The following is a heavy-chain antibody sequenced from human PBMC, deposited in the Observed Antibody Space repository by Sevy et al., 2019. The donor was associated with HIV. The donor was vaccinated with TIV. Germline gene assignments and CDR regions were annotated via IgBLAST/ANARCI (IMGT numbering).Heavy chain of an antibody. J-gene: IGHJ5*02. CDR3: AKGGQWLVRDWFDP. D-gene: IGHD6-19*01. CDR1: GFTFSSYG. CDR2: ISYDGSNK. V-gene: IGHV3-30*18. Sequence: GGSLRLSCAASGFTFSSYGMHWVRQAPGKGLDWVTVISYDGSNKYYADSVKGRFTISRDNSKNTLYLQMNSRRVEDTAVYYCAKGGQWLVRDWFDPWGQGTLVTVSS.